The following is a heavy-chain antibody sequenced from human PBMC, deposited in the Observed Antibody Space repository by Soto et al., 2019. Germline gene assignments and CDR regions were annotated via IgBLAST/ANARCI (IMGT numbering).Heavy chain of an antibody. CDR1: GYTFTSSG. CDR2: ISAHNGDT. Sequence: ASVKVSCKASGYTFTSSGISWVRQAPGQGLEWVGWISAHNGDTRYAQNLQGRITMTTDTFTNTAYMELTSLTSDDTAVYYCARDWSRYYDSSGLMWFYWGQGTLVTVSS. CDR3: ARDWSRYYDSSGLMWFY. V-gene: IGHV1-18*01. J-gene: IGHJ4*02. D-gene: IGHD3-22*01.